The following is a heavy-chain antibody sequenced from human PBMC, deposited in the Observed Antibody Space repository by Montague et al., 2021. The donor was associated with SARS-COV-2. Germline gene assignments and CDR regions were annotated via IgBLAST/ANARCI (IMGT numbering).Heavy chain of an antibody. CDR3: ASGEVFYYGSGNYYRSALDD. J-gene: IGHJ6*02. V-gene: IGHV4-34*12. CDR1: GASFSGYY. CDR2: VIHSGTT. Sequence: SETLSLTCHVYGASFSGYYWSWVRQSPGKGLEWIGEVIHSGTTNYNPSXXCRVTISIDSSNDRFSLRLTSLTAADTGVYYCASGEVFYYGSGNYYRSALDDWGQGTTVTVSS. D-gene: IGHD3-10*01.